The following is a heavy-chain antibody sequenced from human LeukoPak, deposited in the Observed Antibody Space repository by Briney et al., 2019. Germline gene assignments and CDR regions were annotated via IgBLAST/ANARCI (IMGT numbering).Heavy chain of an antibody. CDR1: GSSISSGNY. CDR3: ARVRSSWYQFDY. CDR2: IYHSGST. D-gene: IGHD6-13*01. V-gene: IGHV4-38-2*01. Sequence: SETLSLTCAVSGSSISSGNYWGWIRQPPGKGLEWIGSIYHSGSTYYSPSLKSRVTISVDTSKNQFFLKLSSVTAADTAVYYCARVRSSWYQFDYWGQGTLVTVSS. J-gene: IGHJ4*02.